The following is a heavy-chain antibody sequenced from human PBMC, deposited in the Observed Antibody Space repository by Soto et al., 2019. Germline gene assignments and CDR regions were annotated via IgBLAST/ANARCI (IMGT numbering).Heavy chain of an antibody. V-gene: IGHV4-31*03. Sequence: SGTLFLTRTVSGGSLSRGGYYWGCIRQHPGQGLAWIGYIYYSGSTYYPPSLESRVPISVATSKNQFSLKLSSVTAADTAVYYCARERTGPIDYWGQGTLVTVSS. CDR3: ARERTGPIDY. D-gene: IGHD7-27*01. CDR2: IYYSGST. J-gene: IGHJ4*02. CDR1: GGSLSRGGYY.